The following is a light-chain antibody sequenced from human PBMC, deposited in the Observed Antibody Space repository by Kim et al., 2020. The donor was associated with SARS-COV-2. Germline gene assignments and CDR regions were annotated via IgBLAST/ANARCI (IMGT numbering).Light chain of an antibody. CDR1: QTINNK. V-gene: IGKV3-15*01. CDR2: DAT. J-gene: IGKJ1*01. CDR3: QQSNDWPPLT. Sequence: ARGETATLSCRASQTINNKLVWYQQKPGQAPRLLIYDATTRATGVPARFIGSGSETDFTLTISSLQSEDFAVYYCQQSNDWPPLTFGQGTKVDIK.